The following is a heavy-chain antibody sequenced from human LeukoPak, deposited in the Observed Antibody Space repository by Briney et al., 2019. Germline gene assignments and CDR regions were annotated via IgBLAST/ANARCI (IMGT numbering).Heavy chain of an antibody. CDR2: IISKSDGGTT. V-gene: IGHV3-15*01. CDR1: GFSLSDAY. D-gene: IGHD4-11*01. Sequence: GSLRLSCAASGFSLSDAYMSWVRQTPGKRLEWIGRIISKSDGGTTDYAAPVQGRFIISRDDSKGTLYLQLNSLRTDDTAVYYCLAQYYFDYWGRGTLVTVSS. CDR3: LAQYYFDY. J-gene: IGHJ4*02.